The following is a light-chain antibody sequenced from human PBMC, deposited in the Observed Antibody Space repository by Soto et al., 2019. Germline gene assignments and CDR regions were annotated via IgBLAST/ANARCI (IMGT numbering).Light chain of an antibody. CDR1: QSGSGY. CDR3: QQRSNWPST. V-gene: IGKV3-11*01. CDR2: DAS. Sequence: EIVLTQSPATLSLSPGNRATLSCRASQSGSGYLAWYQQKPGQAPRLLIYDASNRATGIPARFSGSGSGTDLTLTITTLEPEEFADYYCQQRSNWPSTFGGGTKVEI. J-gene: IGKJ4*01.